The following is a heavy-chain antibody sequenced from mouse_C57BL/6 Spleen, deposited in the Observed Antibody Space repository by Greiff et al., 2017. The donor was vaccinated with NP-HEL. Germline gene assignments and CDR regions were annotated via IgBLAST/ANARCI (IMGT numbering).Heavy chain of an antibody. CDR2: IDPETGGT. J-gene: IGHJ2*01. V-gene: IGHV1-15*01. CDR1: GYTFTDYE. Sequence: QVQLQQSGAELVRPGASVTLSCKASGYTFTDYEMHWVKQTPVHGLEWIGAIDPETGGTAYNQKFKGKAILTADKSSSTAYMELRSLTSEDSAVYYCTRETGHLDYWGQGTTLTVSS. D-gene: IGHD3-3*01. CDR3: TRETGHLDY.